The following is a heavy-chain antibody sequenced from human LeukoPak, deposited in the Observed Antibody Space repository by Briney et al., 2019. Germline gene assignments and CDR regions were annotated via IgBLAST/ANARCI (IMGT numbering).Heavy chain of an antibody. V-gene: IGHV4-34*01. CDR2: INHSGST. D-gene: IGHD3-10*01. J-gene: IGHJ4*02. Sequence: SETLSLTCAVYGGSFSGYYWSWIRQSPGKGLEWIGEINHSGSTNYNPSLKSRVTISVDTSKNQFSLKLSSVTAADTAVYYCARGGSHYYGSGSYYRDWGQGTLVTVSS. CDR3: ARGGSHYYGSGSYYRD. CDR1: GGSFSGYY.